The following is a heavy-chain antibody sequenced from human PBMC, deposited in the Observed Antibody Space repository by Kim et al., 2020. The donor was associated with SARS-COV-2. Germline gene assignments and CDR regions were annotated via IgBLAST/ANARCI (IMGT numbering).Heavy chain of an antibody. J-gene: IGHJ4*02. Sequence: SETLSLTCTVSGGSIISTNYYGAWIRQSPGKGLEWIGSFYYTGPTYYNPSLRRRVTISLDMSKKQLSLNLTSVTAADTAVYYCARGDYSHFFDYWGQGSLASLSS. CDR1: GGSIISTNYY. CDR2: FYYTGPT. CDR3: ARGDYSHFFDY. D-gene: IGHD4-4*01. V-gene: IGHV4-39*07.